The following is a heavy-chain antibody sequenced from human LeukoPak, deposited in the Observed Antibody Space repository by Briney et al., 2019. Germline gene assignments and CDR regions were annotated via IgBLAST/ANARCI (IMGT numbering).Heavy chain of an antibody. J-gene: IGHJ3*02. CDR3: ARVPSYDAFDI. V-gene: IGHV4-59*01. Sequence: SETLSLTCTVSGGSISSYYWSWIRQPPGKGLEWIGYIYYSGSTNYNPSLKSRVTISVDTSKNQFSLRLSSVTAADTAVYYCARVPSYDAFDIWGQGTMVTVSS. D-gene: IGHD6-6*01. CDR1: GGSISSYY. CDR2: IYYSGST.